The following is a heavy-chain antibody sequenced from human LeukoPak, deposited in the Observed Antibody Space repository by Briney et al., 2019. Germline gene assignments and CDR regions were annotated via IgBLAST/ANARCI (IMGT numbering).Heavy chain of an antibody. V-gene: IGHV3-74*01. CDR2: INEDATAI. J-gene: IGHJ4*02. CDR1: GFAFSAYW. Sequence: GGSLRLSCAASGFAFSAYWMHWVRQAPGKGLEWVSRINEDATAITYADSVKGRFIISRDNSKKSLYLQMNNLRAEDTAVYYCVRDLILVWTPGDDFDFWGQGTLVIVSS. CDR3: VRDLILVWTPGDDFDF. D-gene: IGHD3-16*01.